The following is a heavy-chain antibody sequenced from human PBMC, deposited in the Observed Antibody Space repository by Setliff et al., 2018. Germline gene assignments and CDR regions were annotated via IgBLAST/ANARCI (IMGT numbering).Heavy chain of an antibody. CDR3: ARRVGSVGIQLPDY. CDR2: IYSGGST. D-gene: IGHD5-18*01. J-gene: IGHJ4*02. Sequence: PGGSLRLSCAASGFSLSSYWMSWVRQAPGKGLEWVSVIYSGGSTYYADSVKGRFTISRDNSKNTLYLQMNSLRAEDTAVYYCARRVGSVGIQLPDYWGQGTLVTVSS. CDR1: GFSLSSYW. V-gene: IGHV3-53*01.